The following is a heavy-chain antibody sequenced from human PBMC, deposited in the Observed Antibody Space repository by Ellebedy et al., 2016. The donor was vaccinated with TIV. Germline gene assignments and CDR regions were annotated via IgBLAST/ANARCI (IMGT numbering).Heavy chain of an antibody. D-gene: IGHD2/OR15-2a*01. V-gene: IGHV1-18*01. CDR2: ISAYNGDT. Sequence: ASVTVSCKASVYTFTKYGISWVRQAPGQGLEWMGWISAYNGDTNYAQRFQGRVTMTTDTSTSTVSMELRSLRSDDTAVYYCARGFYEKFDPWGQGTLVTVSS. CDR3: ARGFYEKFDP. J-gene: IGHJ5*02. CDR1: VYTFTKYG.